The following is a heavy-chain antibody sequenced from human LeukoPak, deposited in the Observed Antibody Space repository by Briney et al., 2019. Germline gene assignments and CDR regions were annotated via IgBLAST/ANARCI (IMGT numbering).Heavy chain of an antibody. Sequence: SVKVSFKASGFTFTSSAVQWVRQARGQRLEWIGWIVVGSGNTNYAQKFQERVTITRDMSTSTVYMELSSLRSEDTAVYYCAAEGRPTVVTFRKGAVDLWGRDNGHRLF. CDR1: GFTFTSSA. V-gene: IGHV1-58*01. CDR2: IVVGSGNT. J-gene: IGHJ3*01. CDR3: AAEGRPTVVTFRKGAVDL. D-gene: IGHD4-23*01.